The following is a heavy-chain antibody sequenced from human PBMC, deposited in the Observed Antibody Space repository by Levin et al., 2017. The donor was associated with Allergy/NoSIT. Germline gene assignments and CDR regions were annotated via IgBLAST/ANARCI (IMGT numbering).Heavy chain of an antibody. CDR1: GFTFEDHG. CDR3: ARVSGTPRGSSDY. J-gene: IGHJ4*02. V-gene: IGHV3-20*04. Sequence: PGGSLRLSCAASGFTFEDHGMSWVRQAPGKGLEWVSTINWNGGSTGYADSVKGRFTISRDNAKNSLYLQMNSLRAEDTALYYCARVSGTPRGSSDYWGQGTLVTVS. CDR2: INWNGGST. D-gene: IGHD3-10*01.